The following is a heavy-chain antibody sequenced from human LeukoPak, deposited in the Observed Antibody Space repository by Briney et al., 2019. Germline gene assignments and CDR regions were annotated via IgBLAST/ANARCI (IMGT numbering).Heavy chain of an antibody. CDR2: ISGSGGST. V-gene: IGHV3-23*01. CDR1: GFTFSSYA. D-gene: IGHD3-16*02. Sequence: PGGSLRLSCAASGFTFSSYAMSWVRQAPGKGPEWVSAISGSGGSTYYADSVKGRFTISRDNSKNTLYLQMNSLRAEDTAVYYCAKTPVYDYVWGSYRYPTAGFDYWGQGTLVTVSS. J-gene: IGHJ4*02. CDR3: AKTPVYDYVWGSYRYPTAGFDY.